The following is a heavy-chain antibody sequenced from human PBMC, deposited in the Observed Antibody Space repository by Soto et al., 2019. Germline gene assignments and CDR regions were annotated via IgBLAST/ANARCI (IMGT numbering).Heavy chain of an antibody. CDR2: INPSGGST. CDR1: GYTFTSYY. Sequence: ASVKVSCKASGYTFTSYYMHWVRQAPGQGLEWMGIINPSGGSTSYAQKFQGRVTMTRDTSTSTVYMELSSVTAADTAVYYCARCRSSLNWFDPWGQGTLVTVSS. CDR3: ARCRSSLNWFDP. D-gene: IGHD6-6*01. V-gene: IGHV1-46*01. J-gene: IGHJ5*02.